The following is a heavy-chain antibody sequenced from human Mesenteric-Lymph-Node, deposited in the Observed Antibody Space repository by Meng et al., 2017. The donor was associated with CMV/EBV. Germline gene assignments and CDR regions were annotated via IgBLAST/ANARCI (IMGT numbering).Heavy chain of an antibody. CDR3: AKDSGAFDY. CDR2: ISGSGGNT. CDR1: GFTFSSDA. V-gene: IGHV3-23*01. J-gene: IGHJ4*02. Sequence: LRLSCSASGFTFSSDAMTWVRQAPGKGLEWVSAISGSGGNTYYADSVKGRFTISRDNSKNTLYLQMNSLRAEDTAVYYCAKDSGAFDYWGQGTLVTVSS.